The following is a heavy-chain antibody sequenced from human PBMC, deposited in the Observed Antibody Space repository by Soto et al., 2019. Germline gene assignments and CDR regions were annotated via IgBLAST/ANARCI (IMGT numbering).Heavy chain of an antibody. V-gene: IGHV1-69*13. CDR2: IIPIFGTA. Sequence: SVKVSCKASGGTFSSYAISWVRQAPGQGLEWMGGIIPIFGTANYAQKFQGRVTITADESTSTAYMELSSLRSEDTAVYYCASYHLRGRPGRLAVIDYWRQRTLVTVSS. D-gene: IGHD2-2*01. J-gene: IGHJ4*02. CDR3: ASYHLRGRPGRLAVIDY. CDR1: GGTFSSYA.